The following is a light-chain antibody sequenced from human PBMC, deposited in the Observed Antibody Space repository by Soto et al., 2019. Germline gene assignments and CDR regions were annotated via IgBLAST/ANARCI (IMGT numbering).Light chain of an antibody. CDR1: SSNIGAGYD. V-gene: IGLV1-40*01. J-gene: IGLJ2*01. CDR2: GNS. CDR3: QSYDSSLSGSEV. Sequence: QSVLTQPPSVSGAPGPRVTISCTGSSSNIGAGYDVHWYQQLPGKAPKLLIYGNSNRPSGLPDRFSGSKSGTSASLAITGLQAEDEADYYCQSYDSSLSGSEVFGGGTKVTVL.